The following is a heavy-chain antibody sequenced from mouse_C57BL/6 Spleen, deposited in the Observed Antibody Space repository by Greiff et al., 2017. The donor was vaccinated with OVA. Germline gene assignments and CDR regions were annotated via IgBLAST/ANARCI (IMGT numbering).Heavy chain of an antibody. CDR3: TRNDGYGGFAD. D-gene: IGHD2-3*01. Sequence: VKVVESGAELVRPGASVTLSCKASGYTFTDYEMHWVKQTPVHGLEWIGAIDPETGGTAYNQKFKGKAILTADKSSSTAYMELRSLTSEDSAVYCCTRNDGYGGFADWGQGTLVTVSA. J-gene: IGHJ3*01. CDR1: GYTFTDYE. CDR2: IDPETGGT. V-gene: IGHV1-15*01.